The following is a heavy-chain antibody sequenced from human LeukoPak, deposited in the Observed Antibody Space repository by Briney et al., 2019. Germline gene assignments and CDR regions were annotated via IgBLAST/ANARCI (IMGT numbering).Heavy chain of an antibody. CDR2: MNPNSGNT. CDR3: ARAVGIGYDSSGYSDFDY. V-gene: IGHV1-8*01. Sequence: ASVKVSCKASGYTFTSYDINWVRQATGQGLEWMGWMNPNSGNTGYAQKFQGRVTMTRNTSISTAYMELSSLRSEDTAVYYCARAVGIGYDSSGYSDFDYWGQGTLVTVSS. CDR1: GYTFTSYD. J-gene: IGHJ4*02. D-gene: IGHD3-22*01.